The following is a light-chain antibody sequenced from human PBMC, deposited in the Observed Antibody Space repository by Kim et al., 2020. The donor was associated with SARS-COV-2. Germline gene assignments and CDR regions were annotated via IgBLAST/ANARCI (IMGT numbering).Light chain of an antibody. J-gene: IGKJ2*01. CDR1: PSVSSSY. Sequence: LAPGTRAPLSCRASPSVSSSYLAGYQQKPGQTPRLLIYGASRRATGIPDRFSGSGSGTDFTLTISRLEPEDFAVYYCQQYGGSPYTFGQGTKLEI. V-gene: IGKV3-20*01. CDR2: GAS. CDR3: QQYGGSPYT.